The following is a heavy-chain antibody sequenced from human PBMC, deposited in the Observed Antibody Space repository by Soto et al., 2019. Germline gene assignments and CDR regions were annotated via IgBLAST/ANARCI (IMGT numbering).Heavy chain of an antibody. CDR2: IIPILGIA. D-gene: IGHD6-13*01. CDR1: GGTFSSYT. Sequence: SVKVSCKASGGTFSSYTISWVRQAPGQGLEWMGRIIPILGIANYAQKFQGRVTITADKSTSTAYMELSSLRSEDTAVYYCAKDSSSWSRYYFDYWGQGTLVTVSS. V-gene: IGHV1-69*04. J-gene: IGHJ4*02. CDR3: AKDSSSWSRYYFDY.